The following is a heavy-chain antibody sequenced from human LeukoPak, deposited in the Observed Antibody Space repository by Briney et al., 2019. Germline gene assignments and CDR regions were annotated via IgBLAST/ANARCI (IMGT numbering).Heavy chain of an antibody. D-gene: IGHD1-26*01. CDR1: GGSISSYY. CDR2: IYYSGST. CDR3: ARREYSGSYYGLSWFDP. Sequence: SETLSLTCTVSGGSISSYYWSWIRQPPGKGLEWIGYIYYSGSTNYNPSLKSRVTISVDTSKNQFSLKLSSLTAADTAVYYCARREYSGSYYGLSWFDPWGQGTLVTVSS. V-gene: IGHV4-59*08. J-gene: IGHJ5*02.